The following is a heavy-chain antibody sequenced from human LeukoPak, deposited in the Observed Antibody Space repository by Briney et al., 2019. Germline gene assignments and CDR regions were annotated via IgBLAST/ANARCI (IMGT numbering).Heavy chain of an antibody. CDR1: GVSISSGGYY. CDR3: ARAVAARWRTAGSNWFDP. V-gene: IGHV4-31*03. CDR2: IYYSGST. D-gene: IGHD6-6*01. Sequence: PSETLSLTCTVSGVSISSGGYYWRWLRQHPGKGLEWIGYIYYSGSTYYNPSLKSRITISVDTSKNQFSLKLSSVTAADTAVYYCARAVAARWRTAGSNWFDPWGQGTLVTVSS. J-gene: IGHJ5*02.